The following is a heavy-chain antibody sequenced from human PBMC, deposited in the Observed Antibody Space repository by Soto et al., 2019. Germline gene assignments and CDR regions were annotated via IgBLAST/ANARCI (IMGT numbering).Heavy chain of an antibody. J-gene: IGHJ6*02. Sequence: GGSLRLSCAASGFTVSSNYMSWVRQAPGKGLEWAAVIYSGGSTYYEDSVKGRFTISGDNDKNTLYLQMSSRGDEDTAVYYGARSIKARIFYGMDVWGQGTTVTVSS. CDR2: IYSGGST. CDR3: ARSIKARIFYGMDV. V-gene: IGHV3-53*01. D-gene: IGHD2-15*01. CDR1: GFTVSSNY.